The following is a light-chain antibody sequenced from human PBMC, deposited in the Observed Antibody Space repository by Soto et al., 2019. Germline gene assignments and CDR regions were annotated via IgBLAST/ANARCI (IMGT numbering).Light chain of an antibody. CDR1: QGISSY. CDR3: QQYYTYPYT. Sequence: ALRMTQSPSSFSASTGDRVTITCRASQGISSYLAWYQQKPGKAPKLLIYASSTLQSGVPSRFSGSGSGTDVALTISCLQSEDFATYYCQQYYTYPYTFGLGTKLEI. V-gene: IGKV1-8*01. CDR2: ASS. J-gene: IGKJ2*01.